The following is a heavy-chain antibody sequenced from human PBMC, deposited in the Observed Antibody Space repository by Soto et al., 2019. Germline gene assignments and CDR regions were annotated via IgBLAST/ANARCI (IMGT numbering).Heavy chain of an antibody. J-gene: IGHJ3*02. CDR1: GGSISSSSYY. CDR2: IYYSGST. D-gene: IGHD6-13*01. V-gene: IGHV4-39*01. CDR3: ARHVGSSWYGGAFDI. Sequence: SETLSLTCTVSGGSISSSSYYWGWIRQPPGKGLEWIGSIYYSGSTYYNPSLKSRVTISVDTSKNQFSLKLSSVTAADTAVYYCARHVGSSWYGGAFDIWGQGTMVTVSS.